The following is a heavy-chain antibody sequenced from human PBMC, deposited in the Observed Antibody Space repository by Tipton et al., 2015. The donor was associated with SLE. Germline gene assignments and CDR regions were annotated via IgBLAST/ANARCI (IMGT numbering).Heavy chain of an antibody. CDR3: TRDSAWNEKTDY. CDR1: GFTFGDYA. CDR2: IRAVGYGGTA. V-gene: IGHV3-49*04. J-gene: IGHJ4*02. D-gene: IGHD1-1*01. Sequence: SLRLSCTASGFTFGDYAMSWVRQAPGKGLEWVGVIRAVGYGGTAQYAASVKGRFTISRDESKSIVYLQMNSLQTEDTAIYYCTRDSAWNEKTDYWSQGTLVTVSS.